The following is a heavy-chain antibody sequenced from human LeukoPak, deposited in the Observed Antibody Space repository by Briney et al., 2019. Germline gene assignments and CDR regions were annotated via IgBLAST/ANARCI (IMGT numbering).Heavy chain of an antibody. CDR2: IYYSGST. CDR3: ARDREYSSGWYTHYFDY. J-gene: IGHJ4*02. D-gene: IGHD6-19*01. V-gene: IGHV4-61*01. CDR1: GGSVSSGSYY. Sequence: SETLSLTCTVFGGSVSSGSYYWTWIRQPPGKGLEWIGYIYYSGSTNYNPSLKSRVTISVDMTKNQFSLKLSSVTAADTAVYYCARDREYSSGWYTHYFDYWGQGTLVTVSS.